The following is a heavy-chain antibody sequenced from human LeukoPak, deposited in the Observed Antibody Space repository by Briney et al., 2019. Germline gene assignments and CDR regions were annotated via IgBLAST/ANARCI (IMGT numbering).Heavy chain of an antibody. D-gene: IGHD3-9*01. CDR2: IYYSGST. CDR1: GGSISSYY. V-gene: IGHV4-59*01. J-gene: IGHJ4*02. CDR3: ARHVLRYFEFDY. Sequence: SETLSLTCAVSGGSISSYYWSWIRQPPGKGLEWIGYIYYSGSTNYNPSLKSRVTISVDTSKNQFSMKLSPVTAADTAVYYCARHVLRYFEFDYWGQGTLVTVSS.